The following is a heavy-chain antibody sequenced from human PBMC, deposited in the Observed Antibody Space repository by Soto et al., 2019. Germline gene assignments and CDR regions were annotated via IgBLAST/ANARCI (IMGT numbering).Heavy chain of an antibody. Sequence: QVHLQESGPGLVAPSGTLSLTCTLSGGSVRAPDWWNWVRQSPDKGLEWIAEVHISGHSNYNPSLRSRVSVSIATSTNQFYLNLNSVTAAETAIYYCARVRQGCSANNCYFDPWGQGTQVTTSS. V-gene: IGHV4-4*02. D-gene: IGHD1-1*01. CDR2: VHISGHS. CDR1: GGSVRAPDW. J-gene: IGHJ5*01. CDR3: ARVRQGCSANNCYFDP.